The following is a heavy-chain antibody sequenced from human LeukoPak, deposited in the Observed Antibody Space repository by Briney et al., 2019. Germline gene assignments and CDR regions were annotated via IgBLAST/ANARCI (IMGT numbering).Heavy chain of an antibody. CDR2: ISYDGSNK. Sequence: GGSLRLSCAASGFTFSSYGMHWVRQAPGKGLEWVAVISYDGSNKYYADSVKGRFTISRDNSKNTLYLQMNSLRAEDTAVYYCAKDDDGSGSYYVDYWGQVTLVTVSS. V-gene: IGHV3-30*18. D-gene: IGHD3-10*01. CDR3: AKDDDGSGSYYVDY. CDR1: GFTFSSYG. J-gene: IGHJ4*02.